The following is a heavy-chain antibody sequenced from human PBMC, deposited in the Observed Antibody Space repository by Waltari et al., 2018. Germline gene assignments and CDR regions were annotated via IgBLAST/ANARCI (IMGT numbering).Heavy chain of an antibody. CDR1: GGPFGRYA. D-gene: IGHD3-16*01. V-gene: IGHV1-69*12. CDR3: ARRQLGGAFDP. CDR2: FIPIFGPAP. J-gene: IGHJ5*02. Sequence: QVQLVQSGAEVRKPGSSVKVSCKASGGPFGRYAITWVRPAPGEGLEWMGGFIPIFGPAPNYAQNFQGRLTITADESTATVYMDLSSLRSDDTAVYYCARRQLGGAFDPWGQGTLVSVSS.